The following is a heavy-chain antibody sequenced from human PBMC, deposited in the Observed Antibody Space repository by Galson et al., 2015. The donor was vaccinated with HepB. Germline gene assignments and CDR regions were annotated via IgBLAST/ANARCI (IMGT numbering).Heavy chain of an antibody. CDR3: ARGGKDSITIFGEPTDMDV. V-gene: IGHV1-8*01. Sequence: SVKVSCKASGYTFTSYDINWVRQATGQGLEWMGWMNPNSGNTGYAQKFQGRVTMTRNTSISTAYMELSSLRSEDTAVYYCARGGKDSITIFGEPTDMDVWGKGTTVTVSS. CDR2: MNPNSGNT. D-gene: IGHD3-3*01. J-gene: IGHJ6*03. CDR1: GYTFTSYD.